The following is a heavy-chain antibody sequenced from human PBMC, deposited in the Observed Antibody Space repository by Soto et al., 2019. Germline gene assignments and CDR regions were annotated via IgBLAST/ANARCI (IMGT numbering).Heavy chain of an antibody. CDR1: GFTFSSYA. V-gene: IGHV3-64D*06. J-gene: IGHJ5*02. CDR3: VKDRVVITGWFDP. CDR2: ISSNGGST. D-gene: IGHD3-22*01. Sequence: GGSLRLSCSASGFTFSSYAMHWVRQAPGKGLEYVSAISSNGGSTYYADSVKGRFTISRDNSKNTLYLQMSSLRAEDTAVYYCVKDRVVITGWFDPWGQGTLVTVSS.